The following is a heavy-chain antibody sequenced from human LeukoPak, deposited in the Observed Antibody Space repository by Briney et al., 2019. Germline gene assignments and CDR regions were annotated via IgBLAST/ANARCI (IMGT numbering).Heavy chain of an antibody. J-gene: IGHJ3*02. CDR3: ARSDGYGLVGI. CDR1: DVSISSSY. D-gene: IGHD3-10*01. Sequence: SETLSLTCSVSDVSISSSYWSWIRPPPGKGLEWIGYIFNSGSTHYNPSLKSRLTISVDKAKNQFSLKVSSVTAADTAVYYCARSDGYGLVGIWGQGTMVTVSS. V-gene: IGHV4-59*01. CDR2: IFNSGST.